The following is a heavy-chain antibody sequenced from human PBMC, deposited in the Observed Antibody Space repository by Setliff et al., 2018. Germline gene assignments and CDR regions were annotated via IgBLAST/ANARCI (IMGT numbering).Heavy chain of an antibody. Sequence: SETLSLTCTVSGGSISPYFWSWIRQPPGKGLEWIGYIYHNGNTNFNPSLKTRVTMSVDTPKNQFALNLRSVTAADAAVYYCVRDRTAYSYGLDVWGQGTTVTVSS. CDR1: GGSISPYF. CDR3: VRDRTAYSYGLDV. V-gene: IGHV4-59*01. D-gene: IGHD5-18*01. CDR2: IYHNGNT. J-gene: IGHJ6*02.